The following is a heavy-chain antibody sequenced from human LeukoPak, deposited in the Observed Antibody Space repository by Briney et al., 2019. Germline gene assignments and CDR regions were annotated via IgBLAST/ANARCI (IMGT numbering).Heavy chain of an antibody. D-gene: IGHD2-21*02. CDR1: GFTFSSYG. V-gene: IGHV3-30*18. J-gene: IGHJ5*02. Sequence: GRSLRLSCAASGFTFSSYGMHWVRQAPGKGLQWVAVISYDGSNKYYADSVKGRFTISRDNSKNTLYLQMNSLRAEDTAVYYCAKARRLYSVCDCSLRFDPWGQGTLVTVSS. CDR3: AKARRLYSVCDCSLRFDP. CDR2: ISYDGSNK.